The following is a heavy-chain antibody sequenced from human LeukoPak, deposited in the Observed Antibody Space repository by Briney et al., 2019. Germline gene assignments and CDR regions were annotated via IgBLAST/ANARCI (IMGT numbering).Heavy chain of an antibody. V-gene: IGHV3-21*01. CDR3: AGIAAASPFDY. Sequence: KTGGSLRLSCAASGFTFSSYSMNWVRQAPGKGLEWVSSISSSSSYIYYADSVKGRFTISRDNAKNSLYLQMNSLRAEDTAVYYCAGIAAASPFDYWGQGTLVTVSS. J-gene: IGHJ4*02. D-gene: IGHD6-13*01. CDR1: GFTFSSYS. CDR2: ISSSSSYI.